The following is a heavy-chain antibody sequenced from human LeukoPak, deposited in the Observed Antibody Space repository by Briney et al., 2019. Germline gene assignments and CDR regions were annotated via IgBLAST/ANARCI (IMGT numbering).Heavy chain of an antibody. Sequence: GGSLRLSCAASGFTVSSNYMSWVRQAPGKGLEWVSVIYSGGSTYYADSVKGRFTISRDNSKNTLYLQMNSLRAEDTAVYYCAKDGVGATSLDCWGQGTLVTVSS. V-gene: IGHV3-53*01. CDR3: AKDGVGATSLDC. D-gene: IGHD1-26*01. J-gene: IGHJ4*02. CDR2: IYSGGST. CDR1: GFTVSSNY.